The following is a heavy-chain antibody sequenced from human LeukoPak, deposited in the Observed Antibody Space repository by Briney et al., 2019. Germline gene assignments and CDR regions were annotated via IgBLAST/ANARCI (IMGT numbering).Heavy chain of an antibody. CDR1: GFSFTTYG. CDR2: ISYDGRNQ. CDR3: VKDRTINGRSSPFDS. J-gene: IGHJ4*02. V-gene: IGHV3-30*18. D-gene: IGHD1-26*01. Sequence: GGSLRLSCAASGFSFTTYGMHWVRQAPLKGLEWLAAISYDGRNQNYADSVRGRFTIFRDNSQNTLYLQMNSLRAEDTALYYCVKDRTINGRSSPFDSWGQGTLVTVSS.